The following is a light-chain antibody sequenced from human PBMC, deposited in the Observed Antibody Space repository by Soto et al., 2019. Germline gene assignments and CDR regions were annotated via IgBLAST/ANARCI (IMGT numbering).Light chain of an antibody. V-gene: IGKV3-20*01. CDR1: QSVSSSY. CDR3: QQYQSYSRT. Sequence: EIVLTQSPGTLSLSPGERATLSCRASQSVSSSYLAWYQQKPGQAPRLLIYGASSLESGVPSRFSGSGSGTEFTLTISSLKPDDFATYYCQQYQSYSRTFGQGTQGGYQ. CDR2: GAS. J-gene: IGKJ1*01.